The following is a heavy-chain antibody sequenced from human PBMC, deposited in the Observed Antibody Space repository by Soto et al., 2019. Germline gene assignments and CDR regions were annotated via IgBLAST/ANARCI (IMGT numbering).Heavy chain of an antibody. Sequence: GVLMRLCKGVSGFTFGSYAMSRVRQVPGKGLEWVSAISGSGGSTYYADSVKGRFTISRDNSKNTLYLQMNSLRAEDTAVYYCAKGYSYRYYYFDYWGRGTLVTVSS. CDR3: AKGYSYRYYYFDY. D-gene: IGHD5-18*01. CDR2: ISGSGGST. J-gene: IGHJ4*01. V-gene: IGHV3-23*01. CDR1: GFTFGSYA.